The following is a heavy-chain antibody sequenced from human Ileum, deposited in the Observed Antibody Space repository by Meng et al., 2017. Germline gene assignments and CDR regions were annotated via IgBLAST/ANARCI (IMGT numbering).Heavy chain of an antibody. V-gene: IGHV1-2*06. CDR2: INPNSGGT. D-gene: IGHD3-3*01. CDR1: GYTFTGYY. J-gene: IGHJ4*02. CDR3: ARRGFLEWLPFDY. Sequence: SVTVSCKASGYTFTGYYMHWVRQAPGQGLEWMGRINPNSGGTNYAQKFQGRVTMTRDTSISTAYMELSRLRSDDTAVYYCARRGFLEWLPFDYWGQGTLVTVSS.